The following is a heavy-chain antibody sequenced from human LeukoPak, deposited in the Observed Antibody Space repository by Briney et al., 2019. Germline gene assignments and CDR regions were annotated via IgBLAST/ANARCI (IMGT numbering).Heavy chain of an antibody. J-gene: IGHJ4*02. V-gene: IGHV4-39*01. Sequence: PTETLSLTCTVSGGSISNYYWSWVRQPPGKGLEWIGSIFYSGRTYYNPSLKSRVTISVDTPKSQVSLKLTSVTAADTAVYYCARLYAGTRPPDYWGRGTLVTVSS. D-gene: IGHD3-10*01. CDR2: IFYSGRT. CDR1: GGSISNYY. CDR3: ARLYAGTRPPDY.